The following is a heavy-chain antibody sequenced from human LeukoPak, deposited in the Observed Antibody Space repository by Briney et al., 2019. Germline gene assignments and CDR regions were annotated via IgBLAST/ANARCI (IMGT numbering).Heavy chain of an antibody. CDR1: GGSFSDYY. V-gene: IGHV4-34*01. CDR2: INHSGST. CDR3: ARLVIPLYGMDV. J-gene: IGHJ6*02. Sequence: PSETLSLTCAVYGGSFSDYYWSWIRQPPGKGLEWNGEINHSGSTNYSPSLKSRVTISVDTSKNQFSLKLTSVTAADTAVYYCARLVIPLYGMDVWGQGTMVTVSS. D-gene: IGHD3-9*01.